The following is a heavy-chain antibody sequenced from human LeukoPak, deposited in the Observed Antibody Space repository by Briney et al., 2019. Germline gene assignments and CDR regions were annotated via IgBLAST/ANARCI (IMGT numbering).Heavy chain of an antibody. D-gene: IGHD3-10*01. CDR1: GGSISSSSYY. Sequence: SETLSLTCTVSGGSISSSSYYWGWIRQPPGKGLEWIGSIYYSGSTYYNPSPKSRVTISVDTSKNQFSLKLSSVTAADTAVYYCAAPRGSGGYAFDIWGQGTMVTVSS. CDR2: IYYSGST. J-gene: IGHJ3*02. V-gene: IGHV4-39*01. CDR3: AAPRGSGGYAFDI.